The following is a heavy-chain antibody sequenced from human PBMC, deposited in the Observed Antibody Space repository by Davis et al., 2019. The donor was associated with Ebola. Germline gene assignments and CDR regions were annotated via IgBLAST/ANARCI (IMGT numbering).Heavy chain of an antibody. V-gene: IGHV4-34*01. CDR2: INHSGRT. CDR3: ARGARYVSGWFDY. J-gene: IGHJ5*01. D-gene: IGHD3-16*01. CDR1: GGSFSGYY. Sequence: MPSETLSLTCAVYGGSFSGYYWSWIRQPPGKGLEWIGEINHSGRTKYNPSLESRLTISVVTSDRYFFLNLISVTAADTAVYYCARGARYVSGWFDYWGQGTLVTVSS.